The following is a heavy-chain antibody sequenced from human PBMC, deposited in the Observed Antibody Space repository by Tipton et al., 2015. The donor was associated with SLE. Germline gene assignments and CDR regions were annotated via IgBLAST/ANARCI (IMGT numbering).Heavy chain of an antibody. Sequence: TLSLTCAVYGGSFRSYYWHWIRQPPTKGLEWIGEINPSGSTKYNPSLKSRVTISLDTSKNQFSLKLNSVTAADTAVYSCARAPKTYSSGRGFFQHWGQGTLVTVSS. CDR3: ARAPKTYSSGRGFFQH. D-gene: IGHD6-19*01. CDR2: INPSGST. V-gene: IGHV4-34*01. J-gene: IGHJ1*01. CDR1: GGSFRSYY.